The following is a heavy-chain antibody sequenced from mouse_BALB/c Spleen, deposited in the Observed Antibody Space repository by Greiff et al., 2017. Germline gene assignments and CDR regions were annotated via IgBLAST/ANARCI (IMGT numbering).Heavy chain of an antibody. Sequence: VQLQQSGPELVKPGASVKMSCKASGYTFTSYVMHWVKQKPGQGLEWIGYINPYNDGTKYNEKFKGKATLTSDKSSSTAYMELSSLTSEDSAVYYCAKEPYRYDRGEFDYWGQGTTLTVSS. D-gene: IGHD2-14*01. J-gene: IGHJ2*01. V-gene: IGHV1-14*01. CDR2: INPYNDGT. CDR3: AKEPYRYDRGEFDY. CDR1: GYTFTSYV.